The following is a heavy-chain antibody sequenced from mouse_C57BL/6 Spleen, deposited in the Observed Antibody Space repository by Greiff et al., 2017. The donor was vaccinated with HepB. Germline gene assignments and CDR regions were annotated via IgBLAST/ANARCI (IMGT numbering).Heavy chain of an antibody. CDR1: GYSFTGYY. J-gene: IGHJ4*01. Sequence: VQLQQSGPELVKPGASVKISCKASGYSFTGYYMNWVKQSPEKSLEWIGEINPSTGGTTYNQKFKVKATLTVDKSSSTAYMQLKSLTSEDSAVYYCARGPGHYYAMDYWGQGTSVTVSS. CDR2: INPSTGGT. V-gene: IGHV1-42*01. D-gene: IGHD3-3*01. CDR3: ARGPGHYYAMDY.